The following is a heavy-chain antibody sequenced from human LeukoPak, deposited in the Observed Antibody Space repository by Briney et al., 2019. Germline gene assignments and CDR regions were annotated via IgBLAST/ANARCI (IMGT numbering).Heavy chain of an antibody. CDR3: ARDLDYGDYYFDY. CDR1: RFTFSTYW. V-gene: IGHV3-7*01. CDR2: IKQDGSEI. J-gene: IGHJ4*02. D-gene: IGHD4-17*01. Sequence: PGGSLRLSCTASRFTFSTYWMSWVRQAPGKGLEWVANIKQDGSEIYYVGSVKGRFTISRDNAKSSLYLQMNSLRAEDTAVYYCARDLDYGDYYFDYWGQGTLVTVSS.